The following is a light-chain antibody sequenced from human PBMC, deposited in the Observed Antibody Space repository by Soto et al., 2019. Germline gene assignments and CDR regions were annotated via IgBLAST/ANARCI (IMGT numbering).Light chain of an antibody. CDR2: RAS. Sequence: EIVMTQSPATLSVSPGERATLSCRASQSVSTNLAWYQQKPGQAPRLLIYRASTRATGIPARFSGSGSGTEFTLTISSLQSEDFAVYYCQQYGSSLTFGGGTKVDIK. CDR3: QQYGSSLT. J-gene: IGKJ4*01. CDR1: QSVSTN. V-gene: IGKV3-15*01.